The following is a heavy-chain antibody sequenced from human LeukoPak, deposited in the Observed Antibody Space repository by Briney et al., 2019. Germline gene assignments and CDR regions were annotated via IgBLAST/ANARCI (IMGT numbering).Heavy chain of an antibody. Sequence: PGGSLRLSCAASGFTFSNYWMSWVRQAPGKGLEWVANIKRDGSEKYYVDSVKGRFTISRDNSKNTLYLQMNSLRAEDTAVYYCAKVYEEAAAGLPPNDAFDIWGQGTMVTVSS. D-gene: IGHD6-13*01. CDR2: IKRDGSEK. V-gene: IGHV3-7*03. CDR1: GFTFSNYW. CDR3: AKVYEEAAAGLPPNDAFDI. J-gene: IGHJ3*02.